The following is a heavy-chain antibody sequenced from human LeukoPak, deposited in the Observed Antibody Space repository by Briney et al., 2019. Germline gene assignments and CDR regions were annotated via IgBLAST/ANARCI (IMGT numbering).Heavy chain of an antibody. V-gene: IGHV3-23*01. D-gene: IGHD3-22*01. CDR2: ISGSGGST. J-gene: IGHJ4*02. Sequence: GGSLRLSCAASGFTFSSYGMSWVRQAPGKGLEWVSAISGSGGSTYYADSVKGRFTISRDNSKNTLYLQMNSLRAEDTAVYYCAKADDYYDSSGYYIGHYFDYWGQGTLVTVSS. CDR1: GFTFSSYG. CDR3: AKADDYYDSSGYYIGHYFDY.